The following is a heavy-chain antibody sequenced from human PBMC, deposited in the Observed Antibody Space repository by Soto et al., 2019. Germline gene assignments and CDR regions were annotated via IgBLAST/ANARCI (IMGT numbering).Heavy chain of an antibody. CDR3: VGGQYYFDY. V-gene: IGHV3-30*03. CDR1: GFPFTSYG. Sequence: QVQLVESGGGVVQPGRSLRLYCAASGFPFTSYGMHWVREGPDKGLEWVAIMSYDGSDKYYADSVKGRFTISRDNSKNTLYLQMNSLRPEDTALYYCVGGQYYFDYRGQGTLVIVSS. D-gene: IGHD3-10*01. J-gene: IGHJ4*02. CDR2: MSYDGSDK.